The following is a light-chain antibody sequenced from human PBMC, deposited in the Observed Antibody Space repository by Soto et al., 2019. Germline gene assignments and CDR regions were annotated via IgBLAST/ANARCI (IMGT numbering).Light chain of an antibody. V-gene: IGLV2-14*01. J-gene: IGLJ1*01. CDR1: NSDVGAYRF. CDR2: EVS. Sequence: QSALTQPASVSGSPGQSITISCTGTNSDVGAYRFVFWYQQHPGKAPKLMIYEVSHRPSGVSDRFSGSKSGNTASLTISGLQAEDEADYYCTSYTSTSHYVFGTGTKLTDL. CDR3: TSYTSTSHYV.